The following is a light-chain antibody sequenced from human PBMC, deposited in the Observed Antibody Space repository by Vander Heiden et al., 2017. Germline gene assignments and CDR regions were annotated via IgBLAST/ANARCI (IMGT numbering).Light chain of an antibody. CDR1: KLGDEY. J-gene: IGLJ2*01. CDR2: QES. V-gene: IGLV3-1*01. Sequence: SYELPQPPSVSVSPGQPASIPCSGDKLGDEYAGWYQQKPGQSPVMVIYQESKRPSGIHEGFSGSNTGNTATLTISGTQAMDEADYYCQAWDSSNVVFGGGTKLTVL. CDR3: QAWDSSNVV.